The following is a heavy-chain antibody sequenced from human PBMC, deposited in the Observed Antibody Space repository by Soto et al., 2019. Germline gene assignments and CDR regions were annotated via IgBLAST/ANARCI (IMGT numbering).Heavy chain of an antibody. CDR1: GFTFSSYA. CDR2: ISGSGDST. CDR3: ARRGSGSYYGY. D-gene: IGHD1-26*01. Sequence: EVQLLESGGGLVQPGGSLRLSCAASGFTFSSYAMRRVRQPPVKGLEWDSAISGSGDSTYYADSVKGRFTISRDNSKNTLYLQMNSLRAEDTAVYYCARRGSGSYYGYWCQGTLVTVSS. V-gene: IGHV3-23*01. J-gene: IGHJ4*02.